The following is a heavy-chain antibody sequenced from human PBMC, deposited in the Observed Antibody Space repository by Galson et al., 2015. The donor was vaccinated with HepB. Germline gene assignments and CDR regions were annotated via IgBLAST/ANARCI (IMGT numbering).Heavy chain of an antibody. Sequence: SLRLSCAASGFTFSSYAMHWVRQAPGKGLEWVAVISYDGSNKYYADSVKGRFTISRDNSKNTLYLQMNSLRAEDTAVYYCAREVPRLDGYYYDSSEGSGFDPWGQGTLVTVSS. CDR1: GFTFSSYA. CDR3: AREVPRLDGYYYDSSEGSGFDP. V-gene: IGHV3-30*04. CDR2: ISYDGSNK. D-gene: IGHD3-22*01. J-gene: IGHJ5*02.